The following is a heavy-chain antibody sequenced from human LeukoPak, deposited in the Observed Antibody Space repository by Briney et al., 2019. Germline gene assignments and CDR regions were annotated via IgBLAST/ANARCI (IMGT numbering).Heavy chain of an antibody. CDR3: ARDPLGTRPGFDY. CDR1: GFTFSSYA. V-gene: IGHV3-30*04. CDR2: ISYDGSNK. Sequence: SGGSLRLSCAASGFTFSSYAMHWVRQAPGKGLEWVAVISYDGSNKYYADSVKGRFTISRDNSKNTLYLQMNSLRAEDTALYYCARDPLGTRPGFDYWGQGTLVTVFS. J-gene: IGHJ4*02. D-gene: IGHD1-1*01.